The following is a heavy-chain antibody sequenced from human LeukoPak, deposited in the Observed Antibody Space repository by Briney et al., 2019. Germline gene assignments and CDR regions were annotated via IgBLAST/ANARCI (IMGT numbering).Heavy chain of an antibody. D-gene: IGHD6-13*01. V-gene: IGHV4-39*01. J-gene: IGHJ4*02. CDR1: GGSISSSSYY. CDR3: ARRTQIAAAGMAFDY. CDR2: INYSGST. Sequence: SETLSLTCTVSGGSISSSSYYWGWIRQPPGKGLEWIGSINYSGSTYYNPSLKSRVTISVDTSKNQFSLKLSSVTAADTAVYYCARRTQIAAAGMAFDYWGQGTLVTVSS.